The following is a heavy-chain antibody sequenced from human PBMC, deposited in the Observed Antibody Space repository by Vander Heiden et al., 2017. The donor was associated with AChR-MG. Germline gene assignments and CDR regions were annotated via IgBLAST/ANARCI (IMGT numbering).Heavy chain of an antibody. Sequence: EVQLLESGGGLVQPGGSLRPTCAASGFTFRGYAMSGVRQAPGKGLEWVSAISGSGGSTYYADSLKGRFTISRDNSKNTLYLQMNSLRSEDTAVYYCAKDPGTPTGYYYDSSGYYDYWGQGTLVTVSS. CDR3: AKDPGTPTGYYYDSSGYYDY. CDR1: GFTFRGYA. D-gene: IGHD3-22*01. J-gene: IGHJ4*02. V-gene: IGHV3-23*01. CDR2: ISGSGGST.